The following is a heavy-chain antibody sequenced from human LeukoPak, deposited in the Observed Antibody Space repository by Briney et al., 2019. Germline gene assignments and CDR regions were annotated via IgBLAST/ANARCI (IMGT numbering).Heavy chain of an antibody. CDR3: AKGLIPGAFDI. D-gene: IGHD2-21*02. CDR2: ISVSAGST. CDR1: GFTFSSYA. Sequence: PGGSLRLPCAASGFTFSSYAMNWVRQAPGKGLEWVSSISVSAGSTYYADSVKGRFSISRDNSKNTLSLQMNGLRAEDTAVYYCAKGLIPGAFDIWGHGTLVTVSS. J-gene: IGHJ3*02. V-gene: IGHV3-23*01.